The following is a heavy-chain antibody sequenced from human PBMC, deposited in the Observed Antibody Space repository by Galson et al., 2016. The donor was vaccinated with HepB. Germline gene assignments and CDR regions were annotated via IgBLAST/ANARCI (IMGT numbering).Heavy chain of an antibody. Sequence: SETLSLTCGVYGGTISGYFWTWIRQPPGKGLEWVGQINGRGDSSYSPSLKSRVTISVDTSKNQFSLNLRSVTAADTAVYYCARNFGKSQGYWGRGTLVTVSS. D-gene: IGHD3-10*01. J-gene: IGHJ4*01. V-gene: IGHV4-34*01. CDR3: ARNFGKSQGY. CDR2: INGRGDS. CDR1: GGTISGYF.